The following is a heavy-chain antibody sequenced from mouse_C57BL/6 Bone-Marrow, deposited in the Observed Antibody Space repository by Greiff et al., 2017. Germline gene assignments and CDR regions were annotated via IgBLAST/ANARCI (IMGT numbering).Heavy chain of an antibody. CDR1: GYTFTSYG. D-gene: IGHD1-1*01. J-gene: IGHJ3*01. V-gene: IGHV1-81*01. CDR3: ARYYYGSSLLAY. CDR2: IYPRSGNT. Sequence: VQLQQSGAELARPGASVKLSCKASGYTFTSYGISWVKQRTGQGLEWIGEIYPRSGNTYYNEKFKGKATLTADKSSSTAYMELRSLTSEDSAVYFCARYYYGSSLLAYWGQGTLVTVSA.